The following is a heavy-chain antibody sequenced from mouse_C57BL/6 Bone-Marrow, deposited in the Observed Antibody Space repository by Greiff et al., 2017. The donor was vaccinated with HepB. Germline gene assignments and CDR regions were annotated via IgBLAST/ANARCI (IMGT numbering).Heavy chain of an antibody. V-gene: IGHV7-3*01. J-gene: IGHJ3*01. CDR2: IRNKANGYTT. CDR1: GFTFTDYY. D-gene: IGHD1-2*01. Sequence: EVHLVESGGGLVQPGGSLSLSCAASGFTFTDYYMSWVRQPPGKALEWLGFIRNKANGYTTEYSASVKGRFTISRDNSQSILYLQMNALRAEDSATYDCARYGYPAWFAYWGQGTLVTVSA. CDR3: ARYGYPAWFAY.